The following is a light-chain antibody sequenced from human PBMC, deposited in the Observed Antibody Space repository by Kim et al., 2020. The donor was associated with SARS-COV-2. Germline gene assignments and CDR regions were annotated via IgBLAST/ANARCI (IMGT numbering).Light chain of an antibody. CDR3: VAWDDSLSGRV. J-gene: IGLJ3*02. Sequence: ELTQPPSASETPGQRVTISCSGTSSNIGTNYVYWYQQVPGTAPKLLIYRNHQRPSGVPDRFSGSKSGTSASLAISGLRSEDEAHYYCVAWDDSLSGRVFGGGTKVTVL. CDR2: RNH. V-gene: IGLV1-47*01. CDR1: SSNIGTNY.